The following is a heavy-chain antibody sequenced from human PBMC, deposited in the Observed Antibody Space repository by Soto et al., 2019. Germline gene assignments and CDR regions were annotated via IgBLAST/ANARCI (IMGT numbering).Heavy chain of an antibody. V-gene: IGHV3-74*03. J-gene: IGHJ4*02. CDR2: MTSDGRTT. Sequence: PGGSLRLSCAASGFAFGNYWMHWVRQPPGKGPEWVSRMTSDGRTTQYADSVKGRFTVSRDNAKNTLYLQMNSLRAEDTAVYYCATDEVDYWGPGTLVTVYS. CDR3: ATDEVDY. CDR1: GFAFGNYW.